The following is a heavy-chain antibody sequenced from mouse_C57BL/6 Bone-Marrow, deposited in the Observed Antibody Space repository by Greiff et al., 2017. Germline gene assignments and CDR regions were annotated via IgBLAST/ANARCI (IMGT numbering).Heavy chain of an antibody. J-gene: IGHJ3*01. Sequence: LVKPGASVKISCKASGYTFTDYYMNWVKQSHGKSLEWIGDINPNNGGTSYNQKFKGKATLTVDNSSSTAYMELRSLTSEDSAVYYCAGGAWFAYWGQGTLVTVSA. CDR3: AGGAWFAY. CDR1: GYTFTDYY. V-gene: IGHV1-26*01. CDR2: INPNNGGT.